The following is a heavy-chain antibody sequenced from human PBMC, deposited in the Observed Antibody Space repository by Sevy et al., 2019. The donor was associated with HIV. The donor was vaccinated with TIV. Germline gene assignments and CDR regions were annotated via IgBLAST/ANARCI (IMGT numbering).Heavy chain of an antibody. CDR3: AREGYYYDSSGYYFGRYYFDF. CDR2: IKEDGSEK. D-gene: IGHD3-22*01. V-gene: IGHV3-7*03. J-gene: IGHJ4*02. CDR1: GFTFSTYW. Sequence: GGSLRLSCAASGFTFSTYWMTWVRQAPGKGLEWVANIKEDGSEKYYVDSVKGRFTISRDNAKNSLYLQMNSLRADDTAVYFCAREGYYYDSSGYYFGRYYFDFWGQGTLVTVSS.